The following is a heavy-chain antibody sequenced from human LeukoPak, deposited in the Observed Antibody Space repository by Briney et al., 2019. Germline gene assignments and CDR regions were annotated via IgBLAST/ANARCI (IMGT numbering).Heavy chain of an antibody. Sequence: GGSLRLSRAASGFSFSNYWMHWVRQAPGKGLEWVANIKPDGSQKYYVDSVRGRFTISRENAKNSLYLQMGSLRAEDTAIYYCARAVGGGESYWGQGTLVTVSS. J-gene: IGHJ4*02. V-gene: IGHV3-7*04. CDR3: ARAVGGGESY. D-gene: IGHD3-10*01. CDR1: GFSFSNYW. CDR2: IKPDGSQK.